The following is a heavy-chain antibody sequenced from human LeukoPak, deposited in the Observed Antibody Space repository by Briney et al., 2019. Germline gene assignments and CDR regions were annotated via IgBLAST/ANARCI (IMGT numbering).Heavy chain of an antibody. D-gene: IGHD3-22*01. CDR3: ARDHKDSSGYYYVFDY. CDR2: ISGSGGST. Sequence: GGSLRLSCAASGFTFSSYAMSWVRQAPGKGLEWVSAISGSGGSTYYADSVKGRFTISRDNSKNTLYLQMNSLRAEDTAVYYCARDHKDSSGYYYVFDYWGQGTLVTVSS. J-gene: IGHJ4*02. V-gene: IGHV3-23*01. CDR1: GFTFSSYA.